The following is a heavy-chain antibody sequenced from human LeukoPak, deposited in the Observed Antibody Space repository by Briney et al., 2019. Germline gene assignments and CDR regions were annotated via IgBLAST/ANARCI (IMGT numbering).Heavy chain of an antibody. CDR2: IYYSGST. J-gene: IGHJ4*02. Sequence: SETLSLTCTVSGGSISSSSYYWGWIRQPPGKGLEWIGSIYYSGSTYYNPSLKSRVTISVDTSKNQFSLKLSSVTAADTALYYCSKDLVWGTYRYTLDWGQGTLVTVSS. CDR3: SKDLVWGTYRYTLD. V-gene: IGHV4-39*07. D-gene: IGHD3-16*02. CDR1: GGSISSSSYY.